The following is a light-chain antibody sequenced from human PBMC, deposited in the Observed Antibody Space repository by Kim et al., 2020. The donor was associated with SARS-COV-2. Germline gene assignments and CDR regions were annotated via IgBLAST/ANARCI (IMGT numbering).Light chain of an antibody. CDR2: GAS. Sequence: LSPGERAPLSCRASQSVSSYVTWYQQKPGQAPRLLIYGASNRATGIPDRFSASGSGTDFTLTISRLGPEDSAVYYCQQYRSSHSYTFGQGTKLEI. J-gene: IGKJ2*01. CDR1: QSVSSY. CDR3: QQYRSSHSYT. V-gene: IGKV3-20*01.